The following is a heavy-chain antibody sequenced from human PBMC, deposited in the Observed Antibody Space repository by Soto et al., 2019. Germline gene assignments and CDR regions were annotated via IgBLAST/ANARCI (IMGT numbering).Heavy chain of an antibody. Sequence: ASVKVSCKASRYTFITYGFSWVRQAPGQGLERLGWISAHNDNARYAQKLQGRVTMTTDTSTSTAYKEMRSLRSDDTAVYFFASDWGCSGGTRFDTFXIWGQGTMVTVSS. V-gene: IGHV1-18*01. J-gene: IGHJ3*02. D-gene: IGHD2-15*01. CDR3: ASDWGCSGGTRFDTFXI. CDR2: ISAHNDNA. CDR1: RYTFITYG.